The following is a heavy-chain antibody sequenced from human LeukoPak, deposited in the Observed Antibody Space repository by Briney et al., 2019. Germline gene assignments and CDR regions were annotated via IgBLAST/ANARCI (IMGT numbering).Heavy chain of an antibody. J-gene: IGHJ4*02. D-gene: IGHD2-15*01. CDR2: ISYDGSNK. Sequence: PGGSLRLSCAASGFTFSSYGMHWVRQAPGKGLEWVAVISYDGSNKYYADSVKGRFTISRDNSKNTLYLQMNSLRAEDTAVYYCAKSASYYFDYWGQGTLVTVSS. V-gene: IGHV3-30*18. CDR3: AKSASYYFDY. CDR1: GFTFSSYG.